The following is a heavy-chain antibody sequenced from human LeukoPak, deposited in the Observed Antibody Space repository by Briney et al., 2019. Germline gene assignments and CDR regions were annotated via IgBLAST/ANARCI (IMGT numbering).Heavy chain of an antibody. V-gene: IGHV3-20*04. CDR1: GFTFDDYG. CDR2: INWNGGST. Sequence: GGSLRLSCAASGFTFDDYGMSGVRQAPGKGLEGGSGINWNGGSTGYADSGKGRFTISRDNAKNSLYLQMNSLRAEDTALYYCAREEGYDSSGYYDFGYWGQGTLVTVSS. CDR3: AREEGYDSSGYYDFGY. J-gene: IGHJ4*02. D-gene: IGHD3-22*01.